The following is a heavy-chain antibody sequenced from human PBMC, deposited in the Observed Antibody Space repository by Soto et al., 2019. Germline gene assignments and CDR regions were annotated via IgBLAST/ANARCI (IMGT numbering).Heavy chain of an antibody. J-gene: IGHJ3*02. V-gene: IGHV4-59*01. CDR3: AGFLEWLPDDAFDI. D-gene: IGHD3-3*01. Sequence: PSETLSLTCTVSGGSISNYYWSWIRQPPGKGLEWIGYIHYSGNTKYNPSLKSRVTISADTSKNQFSLKLSSVTAADTAVYYCAGFLEWLPDDAFDIWGQGTMVTVSS. CDR1: GGSISNYY. CDR2: IHYSGNT.